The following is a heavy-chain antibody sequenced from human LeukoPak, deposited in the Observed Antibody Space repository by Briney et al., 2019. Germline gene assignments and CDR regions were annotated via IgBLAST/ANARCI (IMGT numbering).Heavy chain of an antibody. CDR2: INQDVSQI. V-gene: IGHV3-7*03. J-gene: IGHJ4*02. CDR3: ARDRDDLYSSGFH. Sequence: GGSLRLSCAASGFTFRSYWMSWVRQAPGKGLEWVATINQDVSQIKYVDSVKGRFTISRDNSKNTLYLQMNSLRAEDTAVYYCARDRDDLYSSGFHWGQGTLVTVTS. D-gene: IGHD6-19*01. CDR1: GFTFRSYW.